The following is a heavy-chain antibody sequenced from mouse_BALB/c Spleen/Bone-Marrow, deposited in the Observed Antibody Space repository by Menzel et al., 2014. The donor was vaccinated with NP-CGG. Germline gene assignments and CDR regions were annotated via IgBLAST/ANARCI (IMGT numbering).Heavy chain of an antibody. CDR3: ARQRGYAYAMDY. V-gene: IGHV5-12-1*01. CDR1: GSAFSGND. Sequence: EVKLAESGGGLVKPGGSLKLSCAASGSAFSGNDMSWVRQTPEKRLEWVAYISSGGGSTYYPETVKGRFTISRDNAKNTLYLQMNSLKSEDTAMYYCARQRGYAYAMDYWGQGTSVTVSS. D-gene: IGHD2-2*01. CDR2: ISSGGGST. J-gene: IGHJ4*01.